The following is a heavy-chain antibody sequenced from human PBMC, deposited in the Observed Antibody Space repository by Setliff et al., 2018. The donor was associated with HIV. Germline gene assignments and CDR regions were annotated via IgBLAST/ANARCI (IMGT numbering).Heavy chain of an antibody. J-gene: IGHJ4*02. CDR2: INPHSGGT. CDR3: ERVAHRLSGGIDY. V-gene: IGHV1-2*02. D-gene: IGHD2-15*01. CDR1: GFTFTGYY. Sequence: ASVKVSCKASGFTFTGYYLHWVRQAPGQGLEWMGWINPHSGGTNYAQNFHGRVTMTRDTSISTAYMELSRLRSDDTAVYYCERVAHRLSGGIDYRGQGTQVTVSS.